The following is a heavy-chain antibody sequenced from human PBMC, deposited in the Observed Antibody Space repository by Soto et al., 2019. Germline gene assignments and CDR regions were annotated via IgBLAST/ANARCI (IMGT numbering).Heavy chain of an antibody. D-gene: IGHD2-2*01. J-gene: IGHJ6*02. CDR2: IDYSGRT. CDR3: ARGPGYCSSTSCYFGYYYGMAV. CDR1: GGSISSGGYY. Sequence: QVQLQESGPGLVKPSQTLSLTCTVSGGSISSGGYYWSWIRQHPGKGLEWIGYIDYSGRTYYNPSLKSRVTISVDTSKNQFSLKLSSVTAADTAVYYCARGPGYCSSTSCYFGYYYGMAVWGQGTTVTVSS. V-gene: IGHV4-31*03.